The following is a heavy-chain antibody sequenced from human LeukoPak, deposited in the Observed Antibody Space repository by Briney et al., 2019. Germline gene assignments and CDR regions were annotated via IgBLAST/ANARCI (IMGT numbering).Heavy chain of an antibody. D-gene: IGHD6-13*01. CDR1: GFTFSSYA. V-gene: IGHV3-23*01. CDR3: AKDRIAAAGRGFRFDP. Sequence: PGGSLRLSCAASGFTFSSYAMSWVRQAPGKGLEWVSAISGSGGSTYYADSVKGRFTISRDNSKNTLYLQVNSLRAEDTAVYYCAKDRIAAAGRGFRFDPWGQGTLVTVSS. CDR2: ISGSGGST. J-gene: IGHJ5*02.